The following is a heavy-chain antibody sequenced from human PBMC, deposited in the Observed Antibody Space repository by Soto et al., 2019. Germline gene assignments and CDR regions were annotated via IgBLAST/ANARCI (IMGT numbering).Heavy chain of an antibody. J-gene: IGHJ6*02. CDR1: GFTFSSYW. CDR2: IKQDGSEK. Sequence: PGGSLRLSCAASGFTFSSYWMSWVRQAPGKGLEWVANIKQDGSEKYYVDSVKGRFTISRDNAKNSLYLQMNSLRAEDTAVYYCARVPTLRDTYYDILTGYYRCYYYGMDVWGQGTTVTVSS. V-gene: IGHV3-7*03. D-gene: IGHD3-9*01. CDR3: ARVPTLRDTYYDILTGYYRCYYYGMDV.